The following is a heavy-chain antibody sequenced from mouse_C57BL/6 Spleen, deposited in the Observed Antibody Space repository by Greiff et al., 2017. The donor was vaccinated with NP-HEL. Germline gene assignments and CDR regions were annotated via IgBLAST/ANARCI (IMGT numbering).Heavy chain of an antibody. Sequence: EVQLVESGGGLVKPGGSLKLSCAASGFTFSDYGMHWVRQAPEKGLEWVAYISSGSSTIYYADTVKGRFTISRDNAKHTLFLQMTSLRSEDKAMYYCARPIYYDYGAPFAYWGQGTLVTVSA. CDR3: ARPIYYDYGAPFAY. CDR2: ISSGSSTI. CDR1: GFTFSDYG. D-gene: IGHD2-4*01. J-gene: IGHJ3*01. V-gene: IGHV5-17*01.